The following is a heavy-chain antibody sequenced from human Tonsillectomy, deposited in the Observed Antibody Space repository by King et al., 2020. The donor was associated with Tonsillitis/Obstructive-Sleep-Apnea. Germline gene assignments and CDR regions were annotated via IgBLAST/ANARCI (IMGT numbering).Heavy chain of an antibody. J-gene: IGHJ4*02. CDR2: ISYDGSNK. CDR3: ARDGPYCSSTSCPFDY. V-gene: IGHV3-30*04. D-gene: IGHD2-2*01. CDR1: GFTFSSYA. Sequence: QLVQSGGGVVQPGRSLRLSCAASGFTFSSYAMHWVRQAPGKGLEWVAVISYDGSNKYYADSVKGRFTISRDNSKNTLYLQMYSLRAEDTAVYYCARDGPYCSSTSCPFDYWGQGTLVTVSS.